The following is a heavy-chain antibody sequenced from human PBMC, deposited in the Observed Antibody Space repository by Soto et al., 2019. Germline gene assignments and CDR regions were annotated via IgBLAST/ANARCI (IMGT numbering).Heavy chain of an antibody. J-gene: IGHJ6*02. CDR3: ARDLFTIFGVVPLGMDV. Sequence: WGSLRLSCAASGFTFISYGIHFFRQAPFKWLEWVAVIWYDGSNKYYADSVKGRFTISRDNSKNTLYLQMNSLRAEDTAVYYCARDLFTIFGVVPLGMDVWGQGTTVTVSS. CDR1: GFTFISYG. D-gene: IGHD3-3*01. V-gene: IGHV3-33*01. CDR2: IWYDGSNK.